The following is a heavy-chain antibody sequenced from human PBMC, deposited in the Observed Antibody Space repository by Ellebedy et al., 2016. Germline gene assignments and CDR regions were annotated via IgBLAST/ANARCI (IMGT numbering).Heavy chain of an antibody. CDR2: ISAYNGNT. Sequence: ASVEVSCKASAYTFTSYGISWVRQAPGQGLEWMGWISAYNGNTNYAQKLQGRVTMTTEPSTSTAYMELMSLRSDDTAVYYCARDSRVTFGGLIVYFDFWGQGTTVTVSS. D-gene: IGHD3-16*02. J-gene: IGHJ4*03. CDR1: AYTFTSYG. CDR3: ARDSRVTFGGLIVYFDF. V-gene: IGHV1-18*01.